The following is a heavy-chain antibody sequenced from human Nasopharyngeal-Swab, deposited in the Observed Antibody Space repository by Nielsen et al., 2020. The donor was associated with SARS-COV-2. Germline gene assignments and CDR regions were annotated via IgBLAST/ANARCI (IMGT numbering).Heavy chain of an antibody. Sequence: GGSLRLSCAASGFTCSSDGMHWVRQAPGKGLEWVAVISYDGSNKYYADSVKGRFTISRDNSKNTLYLQMNSLRAEDTAVYYCAKGLEMATADYWGQGTLVTVSS. CDR3: AKGLEMATADY. D-gene: IGHD5-24*01. CDR1: GFTCSSDG. CDR2: ISYDGSNK. J-gene: IGHJ4*02. V-gene: IGHV3-30*18.